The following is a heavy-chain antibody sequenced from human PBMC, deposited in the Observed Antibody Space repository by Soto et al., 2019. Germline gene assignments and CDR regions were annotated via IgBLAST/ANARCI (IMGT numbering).Heavy chain of an antibody. CDR2: IYYSGST. Sequence: SETLSLTCTVSGGSISSGGYYWSWIRQHPGKGLEWIGYIYYSGSTYYNPSLKSRVTISVDTSKNQFSLKLSSVTAADTAVYYCARLEVAYYYMDVWGKGTTVTISS. J-gene: IGHJ6*03. CDR1: GGSISSGGYY. CDR3: ARLEVAYYYMDV. V-gene: IGHV4-31*03.